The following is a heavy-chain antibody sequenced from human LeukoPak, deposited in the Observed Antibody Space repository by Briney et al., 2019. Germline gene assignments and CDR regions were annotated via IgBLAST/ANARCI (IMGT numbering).Heavy chain of an antibody. CDR3: ARDGLGGDYFDY. CDR1: GFTFSTYS. D-gene: IGHD3-10*01. CDR2: LSSSGGTI. Sequence: PGGSLRLSCAASGFTFSTYSMNWVRQAPGKGLEWLSYLSSSGGTIYYADSVRGRFTISRDTAQSSLYLQMNSLRAEDTAVYYCARDGLGGDYFDYWGQGTLVTVSS. V-gene: IGHV3-48*01. J-gene: IGHJ4*02.